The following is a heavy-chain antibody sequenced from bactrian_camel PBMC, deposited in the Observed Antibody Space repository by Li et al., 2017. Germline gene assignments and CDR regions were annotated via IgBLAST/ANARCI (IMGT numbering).Heavy chain of an antibody. CDR3: AVGRRGTTQL. D-gene: IGHD1*01. CDR1: EFTFSTRD. CDR2: INSGGGTT. V-gene: IGHV3S40*01. Sequence: VQLVESGGGLVQPGGSLRLSCAASEFTFSTRDMTWVRQGPGKGLEWVSAINSGGGTTYYVDSVKGRFTISRDNAKNTVYLQLYSLKTEDTAMYYCAVGRRGTTQLRGQGTQVTVS. J-gene: IGHJ4*01.